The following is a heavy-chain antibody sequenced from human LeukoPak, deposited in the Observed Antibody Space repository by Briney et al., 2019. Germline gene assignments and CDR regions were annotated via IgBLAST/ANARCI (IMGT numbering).Heavy chain of an antibody. CDR1: GYTFTGYY. CDR2: INPNSGGT. V-gene: IGHV1-2*02. CDR3: ARNPGVAAGTGWLRLYYFDY. D-gene: IGHD6-13*01. J-gene: IGHJ4*02. Sequence: ASVKVSCKASGYTFTGYYLHWVRQAPGQGLEWMGWINPNSGGTNYAQKFQGRVTMTRDTSISTAYMELSRLRSDDTAVFYCARNPGVAAGTGWLRLYYFDYWGQGTLVTVSS.